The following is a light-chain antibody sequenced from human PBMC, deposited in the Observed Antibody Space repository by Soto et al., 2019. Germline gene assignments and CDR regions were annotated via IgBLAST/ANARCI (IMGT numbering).Light chain of an antibody. CDR1: QSVSSSY. J-gene: IGKJ3*01. Sequence: IVVKQSPAKKSLSPRRRDNLCRXXSQSVSSSYVSWHQQTPGPPPRLLMDAASSRAAGPPDRISSRGSGTDSPPTISLLEPDDFAVYYCQQHGSWGITFGPGTKVDIK. V-gene: IGKV3-20*01. CDR3: QQHGSWGIT. CDR2: AAS.